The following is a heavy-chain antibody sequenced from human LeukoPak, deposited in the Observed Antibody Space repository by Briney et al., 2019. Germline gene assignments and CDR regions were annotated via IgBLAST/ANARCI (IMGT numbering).Heavy chain of an antibody. Sequence: PGGSLRLSCTVSGFTVSSNSMSWVRQAPGKGLEWVSFIYSDNTHYSDSVKGRFTISRDNSKNTLHLQMNSLRAEDTAIYYCSKDRDSGDSQPHYFDYWGHGTLVTVSS. CDR3: SKDRDSGDSQPHYFDY. CDR1: GFTVSSNS. D-gene: IGHD2-21*01. V-gene: IGHV3-53*01. J-gene: IGHJ4*01. CDR2: IYSDNT.